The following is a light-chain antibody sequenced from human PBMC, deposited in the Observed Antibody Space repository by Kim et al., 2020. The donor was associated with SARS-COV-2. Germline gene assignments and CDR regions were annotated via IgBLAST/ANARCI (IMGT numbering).Light chain of an antibody. CDR3: QQAASAPLT. V-gene: IGKV1-39*01. J-gene: IGKJ4*01. Sequence: DIQMTQSPSSLSASVGDRVTITCRASQSIRTNLNWYQQKPGKAPEVLIFSASSLQSGVPSRFSGSGSGTDFTLTINSLQPVDFATYYCQQAASAPLTFGGGTKVEIK. CDR1: QSIRTN. CDR2: SAS.